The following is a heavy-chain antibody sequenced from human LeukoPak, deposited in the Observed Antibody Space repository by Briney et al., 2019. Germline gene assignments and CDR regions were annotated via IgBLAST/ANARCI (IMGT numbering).Heavy chain of an antibody. J-gene: IGHJ4*02. CDR3: ARPSTIFGVVEHFDY. V-gene: IGHV1-69*04. CDR1: GGTFSSYA. Sequence: EASVKVSCKASGGTFSSYAISWVRQAPGQGPEWMGRIIPILGIANYAQKFQGRVTITADKSTSTAYMELRSLRSDDTAVYYCARPSTIFGVVEHFDYWGQGTLVTVSS. D-gene: IGHD3-3*01. CDR2: IIPILGIA.